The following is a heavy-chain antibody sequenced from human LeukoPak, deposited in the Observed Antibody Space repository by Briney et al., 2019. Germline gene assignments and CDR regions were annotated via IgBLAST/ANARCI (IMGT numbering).Heavy chain of an antibody. Sequence: GASVKVSCKASGDTFSSYAISWVRQAPGQGLEWMGGIIPIFGTANYAQKFQGRVTITADESTSTAYMELSSLRSEDTAVYYCASPAPGLLVGATIFGMDVWGQGTTVTVSS. CDR1: GDTFSSYA. J-gene: IGHJ6*02. CDR2: IIPIFGTA. V-gene: IGHV1-69*01. CDR3: ASPAPGLLVGATIFGMDV. D-gene: IGHD1-26*01.